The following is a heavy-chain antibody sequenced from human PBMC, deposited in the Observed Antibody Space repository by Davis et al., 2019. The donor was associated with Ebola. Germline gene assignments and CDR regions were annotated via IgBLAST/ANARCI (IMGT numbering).Heavy chain of an antibody. CDR3: ARRGSQITIFGVWAFDI. Sequence: GSLSLTCTVSGGSISSSSYYWGWIRQPPGKGLEWIGSIYYSGSTYYNPSLKSRVTISVDTSKNQFSLKLSSVTAADTAVYYCARRGSQITIFGVWAFDIWGQGTMVTVSS. CDR2: IYYSGST. D-gene: IGHD3-3*01. V-gene: IGHV4-39*01. CDR1: GGSISSSSYY. J-gene: IGHJ3*02.